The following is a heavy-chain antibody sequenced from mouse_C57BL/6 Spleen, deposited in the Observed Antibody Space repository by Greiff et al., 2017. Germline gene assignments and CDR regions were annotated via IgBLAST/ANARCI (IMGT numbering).Heavy chain of an antibody. J-gene: IGHJ1*03. CDR2: ISSGGSYT. Sequence: EVMLVESGGDLVKPGGSLKLSCAASGFTFSSYGMSWVRQTPDKRLEWVATISSGGSYTYYPDSVKGRFTISRDNAKNTLYLQMSSLKSEDTAMHYCARQGYSSPSYWYFDVWGTGTTVTVSS. D-gene: IGHD1-1*01. CDR3: ARQGYSSPSYWYFDV. CDR1: GFTFSSYG. V-gene: IGHV5-6*01.